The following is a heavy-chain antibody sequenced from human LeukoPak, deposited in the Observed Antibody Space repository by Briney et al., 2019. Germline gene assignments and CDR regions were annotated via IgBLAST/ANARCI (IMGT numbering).Heavy chain of an antibody. CDR1: TFNNYA. Sequence: GGSLRLSCTFTFNNYAMNWDRQAPGKGLEWVSAVSAGGATYYADSVKGRFTISRDNSKNTMFLQMNSLRVEDTAVYYCTKGGWFAPWGQGTLVTVSS. V-gene: IGHV3-23*01. CDR2: VSAGGAT. CDR3: TKGGWFAP. J-gene: IGHJ5*02.